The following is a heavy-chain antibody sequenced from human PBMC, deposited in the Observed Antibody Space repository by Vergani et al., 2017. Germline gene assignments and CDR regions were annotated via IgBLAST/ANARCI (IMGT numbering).Heavy chain of an antibody. J-gene: IGHJ3*01. V-gene: IGHV2-5*01. CDR2: VYWNDDE. Sequence: QITLRGSGPTLVKPTQTLTLTCTFSGFSLTTGGEGVGWIRQPPGRALVWLAFVYWNDDERYSPSLKSRVTITKDTSKNEVILTMATMDPVDTATYYCVHRLGYFDWDGAFDVWGPGTMVTVSS. D-gene: IGHD3-9*01. CDR3: VHRLGYFDWDGAFDV. CDR1: GFSLTTGGEG.